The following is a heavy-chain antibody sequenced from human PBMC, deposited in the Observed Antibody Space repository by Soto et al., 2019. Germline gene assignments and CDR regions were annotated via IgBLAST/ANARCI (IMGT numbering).Heavy chain of an antibody. V-gene: IGHV4-34*01. J-gene: IGHJ5*02. CDR1: GGSFSGYY. CDR2: INHSGST. Sequence: QVQLQQWGAGLLKPSETLSLTCAVYGGSFSGYYWSWIRQPPGKGLEWIGEINHSGSTNYNPSLKGPVTRSADTSKNPCSLKLRSVTAADTAVYYCARGRGLLLWFAELHNWFDPWGQGTLVTVSS. CDR3: ARGRGLLLWFAELHNWFDP. D-gene: IGHD3-10*01.